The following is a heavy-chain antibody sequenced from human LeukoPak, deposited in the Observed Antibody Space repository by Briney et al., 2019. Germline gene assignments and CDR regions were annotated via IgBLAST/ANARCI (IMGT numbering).Heavy chain of an antibody. J-gene: IGHJ4*02. CDR3: VRDVSLGFCSGGACSAHFDY. CDR2: ISWNSGST. V-gene: IGHV3-9*03. CDR1: GFTFDDYA. D-gene: IGHD2-15*01. Sequence: PGRSLRLSCAASGFTFDDYAMHWVRQASGKGLEWVSGISWNSGSTVYVDSVKGRFTISRDNAKNSLYLQMYSLRPEDMALYYCVRDVSLGFCSGGACSAHFDYWGQGTLVIVSS.